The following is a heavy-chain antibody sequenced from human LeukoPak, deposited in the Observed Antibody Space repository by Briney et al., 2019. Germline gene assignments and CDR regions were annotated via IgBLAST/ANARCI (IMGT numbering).Heavy chain of an antibody. J-gene: IGHJ4*02. V-gene: IGHV1-18*01. Sequence: ASVKVSCKASGYTFTTYGISWVRQAPGQGLEWMGWISGYNGNTNNAQKVQGRVTMTTDTSTSTAYMELRSLRSDDTAVYYCARDAHQSGSYNFDYWGQGAPVTVSS. D-gene: IGHD1-26*01. CDR1: GYTFTTYG. CDR3: ARDAHQSGSYNFDY. CDR2: ISGYNGNT.